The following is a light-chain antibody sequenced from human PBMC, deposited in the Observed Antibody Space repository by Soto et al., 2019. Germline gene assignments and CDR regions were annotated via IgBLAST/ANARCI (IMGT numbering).Light chain of an antibody. Sequence: EMVLTQSPGTLSLYPGERATLSCRASQSVSSSYLAWYQQKPGQGPRLLIYDASIRATGTPARFSGSGSRTEFTLTISSLQPEDSAVYYCQQYYDWLPWTFGQGTKVDIK. CDR2: DAS. CDR1: QSVSSSY. CDR3: QQYYDWLPWT. V-gene: IGKV3D-15*01. J-gene: IGKJ1*01.